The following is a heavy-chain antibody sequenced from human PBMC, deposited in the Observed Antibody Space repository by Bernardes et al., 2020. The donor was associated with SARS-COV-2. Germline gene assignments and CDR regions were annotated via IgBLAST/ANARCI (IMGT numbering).Heavy chain of an antibody. CDR2: LSYDGVS. CDR1: GGSISGYY. Sequence: SETLSLTCPVSGGSISGYYLSWVRPAPGKGLEWIGYLSYDGVSNYSPSLEGRVTISVDTSQNQFSLTLNSVTAADTAVYYCARGAGIPQVLDFWARGTLVTVSS. V-gene: IGHV4-59*01. CDR3: ARGAGIPQVLDF. J-gene: IGHJ4*02.